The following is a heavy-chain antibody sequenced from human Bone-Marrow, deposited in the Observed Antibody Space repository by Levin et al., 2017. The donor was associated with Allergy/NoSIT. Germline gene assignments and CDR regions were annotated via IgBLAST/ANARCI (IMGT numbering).Heavy chain of an antibody. Sequence: LSLTCAASGFPFSRFGMHWVRQAPGKGPECVAHITYDGSNKNYVDSVKGRFTISRDNSKNTLYLQMNSLRTEDTSMYYCAKESNVDTSMANWGQGTLVTVSS. D-gene: IGHD5-18*01. CDR3: AKESNVDTSMAN. CDR2: ITYDGSNK. J-gene: IGHJ4*02. V-gene: IGHV3-30*18. CDR1: GFPFSRFG.